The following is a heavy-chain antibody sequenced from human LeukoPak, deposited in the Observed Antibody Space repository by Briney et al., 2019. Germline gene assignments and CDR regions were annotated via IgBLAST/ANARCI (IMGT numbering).Heavy chain of an antibody. J-gene: IGHJ4*02. CDR3: ARGIID. CDR2: ISSSGSTI. V-gene: IGHV3-48*01. Sequence: GGSLRLSCAASGFTFSSYSMNWVRQAPGKGLEWVSYISSSGSTIYYADSVKGRFTVSRDTSKNTLYLQMNSLRVEDTAIYYCARGIIDWGQGTLVTVSS. CDR1: GFTFSSYS.